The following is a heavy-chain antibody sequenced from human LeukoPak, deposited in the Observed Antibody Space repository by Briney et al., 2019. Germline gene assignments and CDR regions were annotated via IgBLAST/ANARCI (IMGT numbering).Heavy chain of an antibody. Sequence: SVKVSCKASVGTFSSYAISWVRRAPGQGLEWMGRTIPILGIANYAQKFQGRVTITADKSTSTAYMELSSLRSEDTAVYYCARGGDILTGGNYDYWGQGTLVTVSS. D-gene: IGHD3-9*01. CDR3: ARGGDILTGGNYDY. CDR1: VGTFSSYA. J-gene: IGHJ4*02. CDR2: TIPILGIA. V-gene: IGHV1-69*04.